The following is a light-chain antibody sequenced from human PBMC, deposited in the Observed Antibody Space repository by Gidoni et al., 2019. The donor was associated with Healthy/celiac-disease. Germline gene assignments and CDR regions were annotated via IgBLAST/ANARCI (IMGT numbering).Light chain of an antibody. J-gene: IGLJ2*01. CDR3: QAWDSSTVV. CDR1: KLGDKY. Sequence: SYELTQPPPVSVSPGQTASITCPGDKLGDKYACWYQQKPGQSPVLVIYQDSKRPSGIPERFSGSNSGNTATLTISRTQAMDEADYYCQAWDSSTVVFGGGTKLTVL. CDR2: QDS. V-gene: IGLV3-1*01.